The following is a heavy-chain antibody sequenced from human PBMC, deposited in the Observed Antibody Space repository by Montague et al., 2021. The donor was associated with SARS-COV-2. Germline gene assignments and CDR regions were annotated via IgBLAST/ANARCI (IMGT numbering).Heavy chain of an antibody. CDR1: GGSISSSSYY. CDR3: ARLNFRITIFGVVRSRVFDY. D-gene: IGHD3-3*01. CDR2: IYYSGST. V-gene: IGHV4-39*01. J-gene: IGHJ4*02. Sequence: ETLSLTCTVSGGSISSSSYYWGWIRQPPGKGLEWIGSIYYSGSTYYNPSLKSRVTISVDTSKNQFSLKLSSVTAADTAVYYCARLNFRITIFGVVRSRVFDYWGQGTLVTVSS.